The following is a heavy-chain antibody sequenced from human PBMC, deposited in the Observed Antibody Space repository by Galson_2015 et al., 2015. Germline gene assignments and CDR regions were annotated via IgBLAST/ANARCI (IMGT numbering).Heavy chain of an antibody. Sequence: SETLSLTCAVYGGSFSGYYWSWIRQPPGKGLEWIGEINHSGSTNYNPSLKSRVTISVDTSKNQFSLKLGSVTAADTAVYYCARGGGDWGGLDWFDPWGQGTLVTVSS. J-gene: IGHJ5*02. D-gene: IGHD2-21*02. CDR2: INHSGST. V-gene: IGHV4-34*01. CDR1: GGSFSGYY. CDR3: ARGGGDWGGLDWFDP.